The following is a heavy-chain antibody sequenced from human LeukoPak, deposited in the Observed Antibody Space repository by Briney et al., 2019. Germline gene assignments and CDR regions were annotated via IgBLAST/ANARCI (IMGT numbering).Heavy chain of an antibody. CDR3: AKEDSSSWLDY. CDR2: ISWNSGTI. J-gene: IGHJ4*02. CDR1: GFTFDDYA. D-gene: IGHD6-13*01. Sequence: SGGSLRLSCAASGFTFDDYAMHWVRQAPGKGLEWVSGISWNSGTIGYADSVKGRFTISRDNSKNTPYLQMNSLRAEDTAVYYCAKEDSSSWLDYWGQGTLVTVSS. V-gene: IGHV3-9*01.